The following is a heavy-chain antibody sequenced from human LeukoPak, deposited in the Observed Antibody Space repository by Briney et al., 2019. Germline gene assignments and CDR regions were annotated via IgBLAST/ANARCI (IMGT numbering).Heavy chain of an antibody. J-gene: IGHJ4*02. D-gene: IGHD1-26*01. CDR3: ARGELF. CDR1: GDSISSSTHY. CDR2: IFTSGST. V-gene: IGHV4-61*02. Sequence: SETMSLTCTVSGDSISSSTHYWSWIRQPAGKGLEWIGRIFTSGSTNHNPSLKSRVTISIDTSKNQFSLMLSSVTAADTAVYYCARGELFWGPGTLVTVSS.